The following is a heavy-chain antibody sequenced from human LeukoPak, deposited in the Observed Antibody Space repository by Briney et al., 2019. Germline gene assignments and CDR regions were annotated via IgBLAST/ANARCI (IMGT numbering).Heavy chain of an antibody. CDR2: IYYSGST. Sequence: SETLSLTCSVSGGSISSSSYYWGWIRQPPGKGLEWIGSIYYSGSTSYNTSLKSRVTISVDTSKNQFSLKLRSVTAADTAVYYCARPDPTFGSGIAWFDPWGQGTLVIVSS. CDR1: GGSISSSSYY. V-gene: IGHV4-39*01. J-gene: IGHJ5*02. D-gene: IGHD3-10*01. CDR3: ARPDPTFGSGIAWFDP.